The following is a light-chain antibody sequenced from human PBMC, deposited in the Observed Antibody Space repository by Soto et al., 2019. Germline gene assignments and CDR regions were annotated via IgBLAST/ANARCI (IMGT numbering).Light chain of an antibody. CDR1: QSISNN. J-gene: IGKJ4*01. Sequence: EIVMTQSPATLSVSPGERATLSCRASQSISNNLGWYQQKPGQAPRLLIYDASTRATGIPARLSGSGSGTEFTLTISSLQSEDFAVYYCQQYNTWPLTFGGGTKVEI. CDR3: QQYNTWPLT. CDR2: DAS. V-gene: IGKV3D-15*01.